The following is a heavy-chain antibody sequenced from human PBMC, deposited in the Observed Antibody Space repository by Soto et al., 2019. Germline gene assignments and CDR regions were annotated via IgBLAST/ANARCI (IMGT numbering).Heavy chain of an antibody. CDR3: AKDSGYYYGSESYYYFDY. CDR1: GFTFSSYG. Sequence: GGSLRLSCAASGFTFSSYGMHWVRQAPGKGLEWVAVISYDGSNKYYADSVKGRFTISRDNSKNTLYLQMNSLRAEDTAVYYCAKDSGYYYGSESYYYFDYWGQGTLVTVSS. J-gene: IGHJ4*02. D-gene: IGHD3-10*01. CDR2: ISYDGSNK. V-gene: IGHV3-30*18.